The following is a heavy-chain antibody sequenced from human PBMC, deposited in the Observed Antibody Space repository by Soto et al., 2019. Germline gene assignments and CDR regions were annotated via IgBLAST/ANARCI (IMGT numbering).Heavy chain of an antibody. J-gene: IGHJ4*02. CDR2: FRAGGDDGTT. CDR1: GFTFSSYS. D-gene: IGHD3-10*01. CDR3: PKKVNSGSGSQYFDY. V-gene: IGHV3-23*01. Sequence: PGGSLRLSCVASGFTFSSYSMSWVRQAPGKGLEWVSGFRAGGDDGTTYYADSVKGRFTISRDNSKNTLFLQMNSLRAEDTAIYYCPKKVNSGSGSQYFDYFGQGTLVTVSS.